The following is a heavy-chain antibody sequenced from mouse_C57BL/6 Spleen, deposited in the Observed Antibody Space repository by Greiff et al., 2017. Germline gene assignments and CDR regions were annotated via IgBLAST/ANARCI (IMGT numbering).Heavy chain of an antibody. CDR3: TSPITTVVAEDDY. V-gene: IGHV1-5*01. Sequence: VQLQQSGTVLARPGASVKMSCKTSGYTFTSYWMHWVKQRPGQGLEWIGAIYPGNSDTSYNQKFKGKAKLTAVTSASTAYMELSSLTNEDSAVYYCTSPITTVVAEDDYWGQGTTLTVSS. D-gene: IGHD1-1*01. CDR1: GYTFTSYW. CDR2: IYPGNSDT. J-gene: IGHJ2*01.